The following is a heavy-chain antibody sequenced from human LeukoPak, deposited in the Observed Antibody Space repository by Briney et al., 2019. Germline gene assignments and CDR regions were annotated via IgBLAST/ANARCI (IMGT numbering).Heavy chain of an antibody. J-gene: IGHJ4*02. CDR2: IYHSGST. Sequence: PSQTLTLTCTVSGGSISSGGYYWSWIRQPPGKGLERIGYIYHSGSTYYNPSLKSRVTISVDRSKNQFSLKLSSVTAADTAVYYCARDRPRVFGVVIDYWGQGTLVTVSS. D-gene: IGHD3-3*01. CDR3: ARDRPRVFGVVIDY. V-gene: IGHV4-30-2*01. CDR1: GGSISSGGYY.